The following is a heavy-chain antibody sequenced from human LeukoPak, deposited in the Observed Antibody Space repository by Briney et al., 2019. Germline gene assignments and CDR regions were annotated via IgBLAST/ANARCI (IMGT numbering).Heavy chain of an antibody. CDR1: GYTFSSYA. J-gene: IGHJ4*02. CDR3: ARLSSGWKPVDY. Sequence: ASVKVSCKASGYTFSSYAMHWVRQAPGQRLEWMGWINPNSGDTNYAQKFQGRVTMTRDTSISTAYMELSRLLSDDTAMYYCARLSSGWKPVDYWGQGTLVTVSS. V-gene: IGHV1-2*02. D-gene: IGHD6-19*01. CDR2: INPNSGDT.